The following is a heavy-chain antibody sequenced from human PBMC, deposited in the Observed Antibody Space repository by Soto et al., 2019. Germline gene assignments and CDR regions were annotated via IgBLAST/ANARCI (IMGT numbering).Heavy chain of an antibody. CDR2: INAGNGNT. V-gene: IGHV1-3*01. D-gene: IGHD3-22*01. CDR1: GYTFTSYA. J-gene: IGHJ4*02. Sequence: GASVKVSCKASGYTFTSYAMHWVRQAPGQRLEWMGWINAGNGNTKYSQKFQGRVTITADRSTNTAFMELNSLRSDDTAIYYCARAVEDGSAFYYTDYWGLGTLVTVSS. CDR3: ARAVEDGSAFYYTDY.